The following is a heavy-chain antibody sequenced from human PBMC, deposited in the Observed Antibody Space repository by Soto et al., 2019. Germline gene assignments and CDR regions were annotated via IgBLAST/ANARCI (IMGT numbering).Heavy chain of an antibody. J-gene: IGHJ4*02. Sequence: SVKVSCKASGGTFSSYAISWVRQAPGQGLEWMGGIIPIFGTANYAQKFQGRVTITADESTSTAYMELSSLRSEDTAVYYCASDLYYYDSSVYGYWGQGTLVTVS. CDR3: ASDLYYYDSSVYGY. V-gene: IGHV1-69*13. CDR2: IIPIFGTA. D-gene: IGHD3-22*01. CDR1: GGTFSSYA.